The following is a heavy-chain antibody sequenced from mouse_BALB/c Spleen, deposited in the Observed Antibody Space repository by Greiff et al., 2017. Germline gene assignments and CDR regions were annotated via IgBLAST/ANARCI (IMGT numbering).Heavy chain of an antibody. CDR3: ARSIAGDRYGAMDY. Sequence: QVQLKQSGAELARPGASVKMSCKASGYTFTSYWMHWVKQRPGQGLEWIGYINPSTGYTEYNQKFKDKATLTADKSSSTAYMQLSSLTSEDSAVYYCARSIAGDRYGAMDYWGQGTSVTVSS. CDR1: GYTFTSYW. V-gene: IGHV1-4*01. CDR2: INPSTGYT. D-gene: IGHD2-14*01. J-gene: IGHJ4*01.